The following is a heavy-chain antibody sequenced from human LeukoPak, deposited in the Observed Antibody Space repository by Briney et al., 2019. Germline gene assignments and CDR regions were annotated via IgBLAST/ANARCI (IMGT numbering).Heavy chain of an antibody. CDR2: ISGSGGST. J-gene: IGHJ4*02. D-gene: IGHD1-26*01. CDR1: GFTFSSYA. Sequence: PGGSLRLSCAASGFTFSSYAMSRVRQAPGKGLEWVSSISGSGGSTYYADSVKGRFTISRDNSKNTLYLQMNSLRAGDTAVYYCAKAMGATLFDYWGQGTLVTVSS. V-gene: IGHV3-23*01. CDR3: AKAMGATLFDY.